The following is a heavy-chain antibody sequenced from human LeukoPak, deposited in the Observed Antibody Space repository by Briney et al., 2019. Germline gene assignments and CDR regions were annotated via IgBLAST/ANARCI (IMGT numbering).Heavy chain of an antibody. V-gene: IGHV3-23*01. CDR2: ISSGDRT. J-gene: IGHJ4*02. CDR3: ARLVAARFDH. Sequence: GGSLRLSCAASGFTFSSYAMNWVRQAPGKGLEWVAGISSGDRTFHAESVKGRFTISRDKSKDTLYLQMNSLRAEDTAVYYCARLVAARFDHWGQGALVTVSS. D-gene: IGHD1-26*01. CDR1: GFTFSSYA.